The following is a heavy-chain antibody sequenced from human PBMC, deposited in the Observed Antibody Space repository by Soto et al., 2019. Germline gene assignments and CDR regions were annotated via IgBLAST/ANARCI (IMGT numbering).Heavy chain of an antibody. Sequence: EVQLLESGGGLVQPGGSLRLSCAASGFTFSSYAMSWVRQAPGKGLEWVSGIGRSGGDTYYADSVMGRFSISRDNSKDPLFLQINSLRAEDTAIYFCAKALGCSISATCSYFDYWGQGTLGTVSS. CDR2: IGRSGGDT. D-gene: IGHD2-2*01. V-gene: IGHV3-23*01. CDR1: GFTFSSYA. J-gene: IGHJ4*02. CDR3: AKALGCSISATCSYFDY.